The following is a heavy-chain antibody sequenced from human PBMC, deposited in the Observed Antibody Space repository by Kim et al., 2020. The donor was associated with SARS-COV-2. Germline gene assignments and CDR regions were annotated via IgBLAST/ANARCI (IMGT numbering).Heavy chain of an antibody. Sequence: GGSLRLSCVASGFTFSSRAMSWVRQTPGKGLEWVASINNGGNPYYADSVMGRFTVSRDISKATLYLQMNSLRAEDTALYFCAKDHPSSGWPTFDSCGQGTLVTVSS. D-gene: IGHD6-19*01. V-gene: IGHV3-23*01. CDR1: GFTFSSRA. CDR3: AKDHPSSGWPTFDS. J-gene: IGHJ4*02. CDR2: INNGGNP.